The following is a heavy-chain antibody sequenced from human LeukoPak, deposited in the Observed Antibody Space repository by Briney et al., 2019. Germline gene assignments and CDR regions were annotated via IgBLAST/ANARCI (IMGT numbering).Heavy chain of an antibody. J-gene: IGHJ4*02. V-gene: IGHV4-39*07. CDR3: ARVPNYYDSSGYYD. CDR1: GGSISSSSYY. CDR2: IYYSGST. D-gene: IGHD3-22*01. Sequence: SETLSLTCTVSGGSISSSSYYWGWIRQPPGKGLEWIGSIYYSGSTYYNPSLKSRVTISVDTSKNQFSLELSSVTAADTAVYYCARVPNYYDSSGYYDWGQGTLVTVSS.